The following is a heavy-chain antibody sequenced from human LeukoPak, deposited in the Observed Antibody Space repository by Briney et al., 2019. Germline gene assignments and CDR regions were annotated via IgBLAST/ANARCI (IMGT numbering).Heavy chain of an antibody. D-gene: IGHD4-17*01. CDR1: GYTFTSYD. CDR3: ARESMTTVTTGDYFDY. Sequence: GASVKVSCKASGYTFTSYDINWVRQATGQGLEWMGWMNPNSGNTGYAQKFQGRVTMTRNTSISTAYMELSSLRSEDTAVYYCARESMTTVTTGDYFDYWGQGTLVTVSS. CDR2: MNPNSGNT. V-gene: IGHV1-8*01. J-gene: IGHJ4*02.